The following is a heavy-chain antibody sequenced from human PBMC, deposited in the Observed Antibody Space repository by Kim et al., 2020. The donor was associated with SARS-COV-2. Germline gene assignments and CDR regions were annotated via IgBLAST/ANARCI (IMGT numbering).Heavy chain of an antibody. D-gene: IGHD1-26*01. CDR3: VKISGRKPIYYFYC. Sequence: ASVKVSCKASGYTFTNYGLTWVRQAPGQGLEWMGWIRTNTGDPTYAQGFTGRFVFSLDTSVSTAFLQISSLEAEDTAVYYCVKISGRKPIYYFYCWVQGT. V-gene: IGHV7-4-1*02. J-gene: IGHJ4*02. CDR2: IRTNTGDP. CDR1: GYTFTNYG.